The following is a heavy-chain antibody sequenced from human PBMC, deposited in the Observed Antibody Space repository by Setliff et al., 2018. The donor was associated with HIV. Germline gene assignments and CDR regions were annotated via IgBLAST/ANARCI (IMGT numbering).Heavy chain of an antibody. J-gene: IGHJ6*03. CDR3: ARARTDYYDRRRRSHYYIDV. V-gene: IGHV1-2*02. CDR2: IHPNSGVT. D-gene: IGHD3-22*01. CDR1: GYTFTGYY. Sequence: VASVKVSCKASGYTFTGYYMHWVRQAPGTGREWMGWIHPNSGVTNSAQKLQGRVTMTRDTSIITVHMELTSLRSNDSAVYYCARARTDYYDRRRRSHYYIDVWARGATVTVSS.